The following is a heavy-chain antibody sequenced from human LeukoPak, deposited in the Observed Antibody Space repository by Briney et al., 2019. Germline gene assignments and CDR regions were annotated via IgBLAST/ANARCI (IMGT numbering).Heavy chain of an antibody. CDR3: ARGRRNYYDSSGYYYGD. CDR2: INHSGST. CDR1: GGSFSGYY. Sequence: SETLSLTCAVYGGSFSGYYWSWIRQPPGKGLEWIGEINHSGSTNYNPSLKSRVTISVDTSKNQFSLKLSSVTAADTAVYYCARGRRNYYDSSGYYYGDWGQGTLVTVSS. D-gene: IGHD3-22*01. V-gene: IGHV4-34*01. J-gene: IGHJ4*02.